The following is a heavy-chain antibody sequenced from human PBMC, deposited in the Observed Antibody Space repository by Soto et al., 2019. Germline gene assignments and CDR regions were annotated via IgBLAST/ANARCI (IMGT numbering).Heavy chain of an antibody. D-gene: IGHD1-26*01. V-gene: IGHV3-7*01. CDR2: IKQDGSEK. CDR1: GFTFSSFW. CDR3: VRDRSGSYLEGFDY. Sequence: GGSLRLSSAASGFTFSSFWMTWVRQAPGKGLEWVANIKQDGSEKYYVDSVKGRFTISRDNARNSLFLEMKSLRSEDTAVYSCVRDRSGSYLEGFDYWGQGTLVTVSS. J-gene: IGHJ4*02.